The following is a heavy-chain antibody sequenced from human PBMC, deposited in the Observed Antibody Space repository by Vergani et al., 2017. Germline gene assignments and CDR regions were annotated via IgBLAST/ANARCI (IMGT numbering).Heavy chain of an antibody. J-gene: IGHJ6*02. CDR2: IDPSDSYT. D-gene: IGHD6-25*01. V-gene: IGHV5-10-1*03. CDR1: GYSFTSYW. Sequence: EVQLVQSGAEVKKPGESLRISCKGSGYSFTSYWISWVRQMPGKGLEWMGRIDPSDSYTNYSPSFQGHVTISADKSISTSYLQWSSLKASDTAMYYCARHAGASSGYYYYYYGMDVWGQGSTVTASS. CDR3: ARHAGASSGYYYYYYGMDV.